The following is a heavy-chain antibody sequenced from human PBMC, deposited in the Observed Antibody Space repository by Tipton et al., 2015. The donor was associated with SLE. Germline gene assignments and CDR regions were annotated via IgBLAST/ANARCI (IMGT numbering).Heavy chain of an antibody. J-gene: IGHJ6*03. D-gene: IGHD5-12*01. CDR2: ISAYNGNT. CDR3: ARNSGYYYGAYYCYYMDV. CDR1: GYTFTSHG. Sequence: QLVQSGAEVKKPGASVKVSCKASGYTFTSHGISWVRQGPGQGLEWMGWISAYNGNTNYAQKLQGTVTMTTDTSTSTAYMELSSLRSEETAVYYCARNSGYYYGAYYCYYMDVWGKGTADTVSS. V-gene: IGHV1-18*01.